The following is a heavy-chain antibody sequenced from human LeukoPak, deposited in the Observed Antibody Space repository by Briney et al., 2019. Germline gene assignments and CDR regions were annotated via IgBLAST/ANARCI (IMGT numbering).Heavy chain of an antibody. Sequence: SVKVSCKASGGTFSSYAISWVRQAPGQGLEWMGGIIPIFGTANYAQKFQGRVTITADESTSTAYMELSSLRSEDTAVYYCARDSSLFVDIVVVSAAIDPYYYYYYMDVWGKGTTVTVSS. V-gene: IGHV1-69*13. J-gene: IGHJ6*03. CDR2: IIPIFGTA. CDR3: ARDSSLFVDIVVVSAAIDPYYYYYYMDV. D-gene: IGHD2-2*01. CDR1: GGTFSSYA.